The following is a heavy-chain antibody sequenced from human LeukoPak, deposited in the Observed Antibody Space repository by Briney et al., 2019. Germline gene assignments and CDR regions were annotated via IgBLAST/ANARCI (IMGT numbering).Heavy chain of an antibody. CDR1: GYTFTSYD. CDR3: ARARRVVNYDSSGYYYGVLYYFDY. CDR2: MNPNSGNT. Sequence: GASVKVSCKASGYTFTSYDINWVRQATGQGLEWMGWMNPNSGNTGYAQKFQGRVTMTRNTSISTAYMELSSLRSEDTAVYYCARARRVVNYDSSGYYYGVLYYFDYWGQGTLVTVSS. V-gene: IGHV1-8*01. J-gene: IGHJ4*02. D-gene: IGHD3-22*01.